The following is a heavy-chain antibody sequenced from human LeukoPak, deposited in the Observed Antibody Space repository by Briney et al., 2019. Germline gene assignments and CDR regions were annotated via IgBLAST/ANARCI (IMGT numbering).Heavy chain of an antibody. V-gene: IGHV4-4*07. CDR3: ARGGTSGWYPYYFDY. D-gene: IGHD6-19*01. CDR1: GGSISSYF. Sequence: SETLSLTCTVSGGSISSYFWSWIRQPAGKGLEWIGRIYTSGSTNYNPSLKSRVTMSVDTSKNQFSLKLSSVTAADTAVYYCARGGTSGWYPYYFDYWGQGTLVTVSS. CDR2: IYTSGST. J-gene: IGHJ4*02.